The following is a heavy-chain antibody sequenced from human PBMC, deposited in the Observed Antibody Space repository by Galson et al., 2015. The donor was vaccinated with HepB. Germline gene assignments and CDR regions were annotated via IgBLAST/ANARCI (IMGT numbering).Heavy chain of an antibody. D-gene: IGHD5/OR15-5a*01. V-gene: IGHV3-7*01. CDR3: ARDRRSGGVSWDF. CDR2: IKKSGSYK. CDR1: GFTFSSYS. J-gene: IGHJ4*02. Sequence: SLRLSCAASGFTFSSYSMSWVRQAPGKGLEWVATIKKSGSYKYYVDSVKGRFTISRDNAKNSLYLQMNSLRAEDTAVYYCARDRRSGGVSWDFWGQGTLVTVSS.